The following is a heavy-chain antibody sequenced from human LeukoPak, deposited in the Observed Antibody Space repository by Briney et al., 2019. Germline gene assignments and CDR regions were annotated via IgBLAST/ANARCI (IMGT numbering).Heavy chain of an antibody. CDR1: GGSISSGGYY. D-gene: IGHD3-10*01. CDR3: ARMYGSGSYYYYYGMDV. CDR2: IYYTGST. Sequence: SETLSLTCTVSGGSISSGGYYWIWIRQHPGKGLEWIGYIYYTGSTYYNPSLKSRVTISVDTSKNQFSLKLSSVTAADTAVYYCARMYGSGSYYYYYGMDVWGQGTTVTVSS. V-gene: IGHV4-31*03. J-gene: IGHJ6*02.